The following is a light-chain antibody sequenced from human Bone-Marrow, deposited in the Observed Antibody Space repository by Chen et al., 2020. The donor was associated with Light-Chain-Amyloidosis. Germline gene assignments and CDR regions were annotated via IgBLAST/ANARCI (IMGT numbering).Light chain of an antibody. J-gene: IGLJ1*01. Sequence: QSALTPHASVSGSPGQSITISRPGTSSDVGGDNHVSWYQQHPDKAPTLMLYEVTNRPSWVPDRFSGSKSDNTASLTISGLQTEDEADYFCSSYTITNTLVFGSGTRVTVL. CDR1: SSDVGGDNH. V-gene: IGLV2-14*01. CDR3: SSYTITNTLV. CDR2: EVT.